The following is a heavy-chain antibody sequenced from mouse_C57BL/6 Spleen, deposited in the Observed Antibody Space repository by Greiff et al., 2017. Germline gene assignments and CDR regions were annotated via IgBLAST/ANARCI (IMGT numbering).Heavy chain of an antibody. D-gene: IGHD2-4*01. J-gene: IGHJ4*01. CDR3: ARRGDYDCDEGYAMDY. Sequence: QVQLQQPGAELVKPGASVKLSCKASGYTFTSYWMHWVKQRPGQGLEWIGMIHPNSGSTNYNEKFKSKATLTVDKSSSTAYMQLSSLTSEDSAVYYCARRGDYDCDEGYAMDYWGQGTSVTVSS. V-gene: IGHV1-64*01. CDR1: GYTFTSYW. CDR2: IHPNSGST.